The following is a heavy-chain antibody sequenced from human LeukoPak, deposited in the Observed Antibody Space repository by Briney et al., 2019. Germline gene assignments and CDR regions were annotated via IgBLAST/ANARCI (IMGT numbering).Heavy chain of an antibody. Sequence: GGSLRLSCAASGFTFSSYIMNWVRQAPGKGLEWVSSISSSSSYIYYADSVKGRFTISRDNAKNSLYLQMNSLRAEDTAVYYCARDLSGWYGTYYFDYWGQGTMVTVSS. CDR2: ISSSSSYI. CDR3: ARDLSGWYGTYYFDY. CDR1: GFTFSSYI. J-gene: IGHJ4*02. V-gene: IGHV3-21*01. D-gene: IGHD6-19*01.